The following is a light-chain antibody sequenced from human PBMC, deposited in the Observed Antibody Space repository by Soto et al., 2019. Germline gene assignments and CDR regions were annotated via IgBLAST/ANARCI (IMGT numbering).Light chain of an antibody. CDR3: SSYAGSNNFV. V-gene: IGLV2-8*01. CDR1: SSDVGAYNY. Sequence: QSALTQPPSASGSPGQSVTISCTGTSSDVGAYNYVSWHQQHPGKVPKVMIYEVTKRPSGVPDRFSGSKSGNTASLTVSGLQAEDEADYYCSSYAGSNNFVFGTGTKVTVL. CDR2: EVT. J-gene: IGLJ1*01.